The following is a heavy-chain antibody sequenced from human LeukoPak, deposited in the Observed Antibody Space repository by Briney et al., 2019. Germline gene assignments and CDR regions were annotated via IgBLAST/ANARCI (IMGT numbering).Heavy chain of an antibody. Sequence: ASVKVSCKASGYTFTSYAMNWVRQAPGQGLEWMGWINTNTGNPTYAQGFTGRFVFSLGTSVSTAYLQISSLKAEDTAVYYCARDSHSPYYYDSSGYRDAFDIWGQGTMVTVSS. V-gene: IGHV7-4-1*02. CDR2: INTNTGNP. D-gene: IGHD3-22*01. CDR1: GYTFTSYA. CDR3: ARDSHSPYYYDSSGYRDAFDI. J-gene: IGHJ3*02.